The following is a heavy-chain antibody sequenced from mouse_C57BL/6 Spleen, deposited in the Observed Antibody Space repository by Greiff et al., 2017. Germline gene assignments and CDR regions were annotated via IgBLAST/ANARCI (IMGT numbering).Heavy chain of an antibody. J-gene: IGHJ1*03. CDR1: GFTFSSYG. Sequence: VQLKESGGDLVKPGGSLKLSCAASGFTFSSYGMSWVRQTPDKRLEWVATISSGGSYTYYPDSVKGRFTISRDNAKNTLYLQMSSLKSEDTAMYYCARQGSYGSSYNWYFDVWGTGTTVTVSS. V-gene: IGHV5-6*01. CDR2: ISSGGSYT. CDR3: ARQGSYGSSYNWYFDV. D-gene: IGHD1-1*01.